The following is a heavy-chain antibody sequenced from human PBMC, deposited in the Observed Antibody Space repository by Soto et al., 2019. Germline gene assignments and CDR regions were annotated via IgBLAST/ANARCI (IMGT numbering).Heavy chain of an antibody. D-gene: IGHD3-10*01. CDR1: GGSFSGYY. Sequence: SETLSLTCAVYGGSFSGYYWSWIRQPPGKGLEWIGEINHSGSTNYNPSLKSRVTISVDTSKNQFSLKLSSVTAADTAVYYCARTRYGSGSYYPDYYYYYGMDVWCQGTTVTVSS. V-gene: IGHV4-34*01. J-gene: IGHJ6*02. CDR2: INHSGST. CDR3: ARTRYGSGSYYPDYYYYYGMDV.